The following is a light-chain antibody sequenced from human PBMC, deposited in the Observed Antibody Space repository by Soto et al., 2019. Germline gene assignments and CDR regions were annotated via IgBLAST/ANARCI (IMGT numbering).Light chain of an antibody. V-gene: IGLV4-60*03. Sequence: QPVLTQSSSAFASLGSSVKLTCTLSSGHSNYTMAWHQQQPGKAPRFLMKLQGSGTYNKGSGVPDRFSGSSSGADRYLTISNLQSEDEADYYCETWDRNTHWVFGGGTKLTVL. CDR1: SGHSNYT. CDR3: ETWDRNTHWV. CDR2: LQGSGTY. J-gene: IGLJ3*02.